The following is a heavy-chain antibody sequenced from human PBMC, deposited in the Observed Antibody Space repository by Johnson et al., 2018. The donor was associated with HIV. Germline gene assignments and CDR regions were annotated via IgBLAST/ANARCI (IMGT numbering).Heavy chain of an antibody. CDR1: GFSFSSYW. CDR3: ARWGRGSIVLVVYARSDAFDI. J-gene: IGHJ3*02. V-gene: IGHV3-7*04. CDR2: INQDGRDR. Sequence: VQLVESGGGLAQPGGSLRLSCAASGFSFSSYWMTWVRQAPGKGLEWVAHINQDGRDRYYVASVQGRFPISRDNAQNSLYLQMNSLRAEDTAVYYCARWGRGSIVLVVYARSDAFDIWGQGTMVTVSS. D-gene: IGHD2-8*02.